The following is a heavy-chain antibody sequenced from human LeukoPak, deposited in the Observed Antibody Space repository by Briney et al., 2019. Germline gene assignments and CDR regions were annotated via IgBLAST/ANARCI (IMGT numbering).Heavy chain of an antibody. D-gene: IGHD3-22*01. CDR1: GDSVSRSDSY. V-gene: IGHV4-39*01. CDR2: IYYSGRT. J-gene: IGHJ1*01. CDR3: ARRRYYDGSGYLK. Sequence: SETLSPTCSVSGDSVSRSDSYWDWIRQPPGKGLEWIGTIYYSGRTYYSPSLKSRVTMSVDPSNNQFSLNLRSVTAADTAVYYCARRRYYDGSGYLKWGQGTLLSVSS.